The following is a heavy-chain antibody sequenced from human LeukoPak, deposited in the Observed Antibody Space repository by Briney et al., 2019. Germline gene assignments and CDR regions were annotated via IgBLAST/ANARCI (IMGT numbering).Heavy chain of an antibody. D-gene: IGHD3-22*01. CDR3: AKEWESYYYDSSGLGP. CDR2: ISYGGSSK. J-gene: IGHJ5*02. CDR1: GFTFSSYG. Sequence: GGSLRLSRAASGFTFSSYGMHWVRQAPGKGLEWVAVISYGGSSKYYADSVKGRFTISRDNSKNTLYLQMNSLRAEDTAVYYCAKEWESYYYDSSGLGPWGQGTLVTVSS. V-gene: IGHV3-30*18.